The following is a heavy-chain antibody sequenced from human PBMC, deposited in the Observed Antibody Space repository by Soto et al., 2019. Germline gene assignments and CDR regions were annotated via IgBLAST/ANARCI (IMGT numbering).Heavy chain of an antibody. Sequence: GALRLSCAASGFTFSNYWMNWVRQAPGKGLEWVANINEDGSEKYYVDSAKGRFTISRDNAKNSLYLQMSSLRVEDTAVYYCARDLFDCWGQGTLVTVXS. CDR1: GFTFSNYW. CDR3: ARDLFDC. J-gene: IGHJ4*02. V-gene: IGHV3-7*01. CDR2: INEDGSEK.